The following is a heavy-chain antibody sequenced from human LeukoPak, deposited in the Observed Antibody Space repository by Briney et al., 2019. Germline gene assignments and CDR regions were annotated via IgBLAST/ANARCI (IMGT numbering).Heavy chain of an antibody. CDR2: IKSKTDGGTT. V-gene: IGHV3-15*01. J-gene: IGHJ3*02. CDR3: TNFNDRDAFDI. D-gene: IGHD3-22*01. CDR1: GFIFSSYW. Sequence: PGGSLRLSCAASGFIFSSYWMAWVRQAPGKGLEWVGRIKSKTDGGTTDYAAPVKGRFTISRDDSKNTLYLQMDSLKTEDTAVYYCTNFNDRDAFDIWGQGTMVTVSS.